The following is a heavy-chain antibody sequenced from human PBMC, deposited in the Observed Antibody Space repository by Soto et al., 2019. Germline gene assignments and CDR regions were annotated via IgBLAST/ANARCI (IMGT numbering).Heavy chain of an antibody. Sequence: SETLSLTCTVSGGSISSYYWSWIRQPPGKGLEWIGSIYHSGSTYYNPSLKSRVTISVDTSKNQFSLKLSSVTAADTAVYYCARAYYDSSGYRTRGWFDPWGQGTLVTVSS. J-gene: IGHJ5*02. V-gene: IGHV4-59*08. CDR3: ARAYYDSSGYRTRGWFDP. D-gene: IGHD3-22*01. CDR2: IYHSGST. CDR1: GGSISSYY.